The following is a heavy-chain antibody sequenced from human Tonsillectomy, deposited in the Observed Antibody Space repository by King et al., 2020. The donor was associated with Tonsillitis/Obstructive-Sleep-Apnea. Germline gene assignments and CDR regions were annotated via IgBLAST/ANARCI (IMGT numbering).Heavy chain of an antibody. Sequence: EVQLVESGGGLVQPGGSLRLSCAASGFTFSSYEMNWVRQAPGKGLEWVSYISSSGSTIYYADSVKGRLTISRDNAKNSLYLQMNSLRAEDTAVYYCARDLRTSMDVWGQGTTVTVSS. CDR3: ARDLRTSMDV. CDR1: GFTFSSYE. V-gene: IGHV3-48*03. CDR2: ISSSGSTI. J-gene: IGHJ6*02.